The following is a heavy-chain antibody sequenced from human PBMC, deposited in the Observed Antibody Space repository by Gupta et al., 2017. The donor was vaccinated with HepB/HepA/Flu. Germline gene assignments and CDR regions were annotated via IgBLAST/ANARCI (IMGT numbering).Heavy chain of an antibody. J-gene: IGHJ5*02. CDR1: GYTFTGHY. CDR3: AREGTVASTIRPSNWFDP. D-gene: IGHD2-15*01. V-gene: IGHV1-2*02. CDR2: INPNRGGT. Sequence: QVQLVQSGAEVKKPGASVKVSCKASGYTFTGHYIHWVRQAPEQGLEWMGCINPNRGGTIYPQKFQGRVTVTRDTSISTAYMELSSLRSDDTAVYYCAREGTVASTIRPSNWFDPWGQGTLVTGAS.